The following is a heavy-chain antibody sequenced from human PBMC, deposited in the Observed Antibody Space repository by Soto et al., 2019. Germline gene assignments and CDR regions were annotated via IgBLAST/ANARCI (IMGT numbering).Heavy chain of an antibody. J-gene: IGHJ4*02. Sequence: QVQLVQSGAEVKKPGASVKVSCKASGYTFTSYYIHWERQAPGQGLELMGIINPSSGSTSYAQKFQGSVTMTRDTSTSTIYMELSSRRSEDTAVYYCASYVLSCSGGSCYSGFAYWGQGTLVTVSS. D-gene: IGHD2-15*01. CDR2: INPSSGST. CDR1: GYTFTSYY. V-gene: IGHV1-46*03. CDR3: ASYVLSCSGGSCYSGFAY.